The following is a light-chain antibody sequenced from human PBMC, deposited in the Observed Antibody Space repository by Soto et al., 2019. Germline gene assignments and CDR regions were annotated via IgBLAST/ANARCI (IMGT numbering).Light chain of an antibody. Sequence: QSVLTQPPSASGSPGQSVTISCTGTSSDIGLYDFVSWYQKHPGKAPKVIMYEVTKRPSGVPARFSGSKSGNTASLTVSGLQAEDEADYYCSSFAGSNTPYAFGTGTKLTVL. CDR3: SSFAGSNTPYA. CDR1: SSDIGLYDF. J-gene: IGLJ1*01. V-gene: IGLV2-8*01. CDR2: EVT.